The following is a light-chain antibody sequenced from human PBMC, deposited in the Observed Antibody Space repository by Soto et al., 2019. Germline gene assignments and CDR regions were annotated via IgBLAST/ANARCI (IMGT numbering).Light chain of an antibody. CDR3: QQFVSSLSSFT. Sequence: EIVLTQSPGTLSLSPGERATLSCRASQSVSSSYLAWYQQKPGQAPRLLIYGAYSRATGIPDRFSGGGSGTDFPLTISRLEPEDFAVYYCQQFVSSLSSFTFGQGTKLEI. J-gene: IGKJ2*01. CDR1: QSVSSSY. CDR2: GAY. V-gene: IGKV3-20*01.